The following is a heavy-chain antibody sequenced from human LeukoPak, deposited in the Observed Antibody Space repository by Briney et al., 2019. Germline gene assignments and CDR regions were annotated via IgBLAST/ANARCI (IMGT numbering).Heavy chain of an antibody. Sequence: GGTLRLSCAASGFIFSSYGMSWVRQAPGKGLECVSSISGSGGSTYYADSVKGRFTISRDNSKNTLYLQMNSLRAEDTAVYYCAKDKPETLSGYLDYWGQGTLVTVSS. D-gene: IGHD3-22*01. V-gene: IGHV3-23*01. CDR2: ISGSGGST. CDR1: GFIFSSYG. J-gene: IGHJ4*02. CDR3: AKDKPETLSGYLDY.